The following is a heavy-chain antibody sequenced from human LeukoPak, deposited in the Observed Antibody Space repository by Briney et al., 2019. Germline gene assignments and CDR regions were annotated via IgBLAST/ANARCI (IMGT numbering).Heavy chain of an antibody. CDR3: ARDLYDSGSYGYFDY. CDR2: ISYDGSNK. D-gene: IGHD3-10*01. Sequence: SGGSLRLSCAASGFTFSSYAMHWVRQAPGKGLEWVAVISYDGSNKYHADAVKGRFTISRDNSKNTLYLQMNSLRAEDTAVYYCARDLYDSGSYGYFDYWGQGTLVTVSS. V-gene: IGHV3-30*04. CDR1: GFTFSSYA. J-gene: IGHJ4*02.